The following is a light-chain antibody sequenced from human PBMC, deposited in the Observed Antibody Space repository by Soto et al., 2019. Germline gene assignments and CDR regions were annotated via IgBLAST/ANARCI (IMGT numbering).Light chain of an antibody. CDR2: AAS. Sequence: DIQMTQSPSSLSASVGDRVTITCRASQSISSYLNWYQQKPGKAPKLLIYAASSLQSGVPSRFSGSGSGTDSTLTISSVQPEDFATYYCQHSYSTPWTFGQGTKVEIK. J-gene: IGKJ1*01. CDR3: QHSYSTPWT. V-gene: IGKV1-39*01. CDR1: QSISSY.